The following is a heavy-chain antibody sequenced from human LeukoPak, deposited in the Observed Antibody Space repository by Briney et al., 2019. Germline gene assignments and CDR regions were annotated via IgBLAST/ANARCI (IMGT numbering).Heavy chain of an antibody. J-gene: IGHJ4*02. D-gene: IGHD7-27*01. Sequence: GGSLRLSCVASGFTFRNYYMHWVRQVPGKGLVWVSRISGDGSSIFYADSVKGRFTISRDNAKNSLYVQMNSLRAEDTAVYYCAKDGGLWVSAHWGDSWGRGTLVTVSS. CDR1: GFTFRNYY. CDR3: AKDGGLWVSAHWGDS. V-gene: IGHV3-74*01. CDR2: ISGDGSSI.